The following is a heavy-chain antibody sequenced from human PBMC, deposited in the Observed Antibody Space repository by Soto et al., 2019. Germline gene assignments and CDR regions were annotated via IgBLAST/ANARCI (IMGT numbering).Heavy chain of an antibody. D-gene: IGHD3-9*01. Sequence: QVQLVESGGGVVQPGRSLRLSCAASGFTFSNYGMHWVRQAPGKGLEWVAGIWYDGSNKYYADSVKGRFTITRDNSKNRRYLQMNRLRAEETGVYYYAIDLGDSLTGSTWGQGTLVTVSS. CDR2: IWYDGSNK. CDR1: GFTFSNYG. CDR3: AIDLGDSLTGST. V-gene: IGHV3-33*01. J-gene: IGHJ1*01.